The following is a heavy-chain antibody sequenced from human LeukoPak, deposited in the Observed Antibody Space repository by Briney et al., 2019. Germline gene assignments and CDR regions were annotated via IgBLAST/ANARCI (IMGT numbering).Heavy chain of an antibody. J-gene: IGHJ4*02. CDR1: GYRFTDFF. CDR2: INPSDGTT. CDR3: ARVSPQFGTHYDS. V-gene: IGHV1-46*01. Sequence: GASVKVSCKPSGYRFTDFFLHWVRQAPGQGLEWMGKINPSDGTTSYAQKFQGRITMTRDRSTSTIYMELSSLRSGDTAVIYCARVSPQFGTHYDSWGQGTLSPSPQ. D-gene: IGHD3-10*01.